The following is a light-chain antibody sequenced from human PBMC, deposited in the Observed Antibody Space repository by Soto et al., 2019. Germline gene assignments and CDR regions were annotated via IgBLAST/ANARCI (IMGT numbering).Light chain of an antibody. CDR3: QHYNNWLGT. CDR1: QSVSSY. Sequence: DIVMTHSPATLSVSPVERATLSFSSSQSVSSYLAWYQQKPGQAPRLLIYGASTRATGIPARFSGSGSGTEFFLNISSLQSEDSAIYYCQHYNNWLGTFGGGTKVDIK. V-gene: IGKV3-15*01. CDR2: GAS. J-gene: IGKJ4*01.